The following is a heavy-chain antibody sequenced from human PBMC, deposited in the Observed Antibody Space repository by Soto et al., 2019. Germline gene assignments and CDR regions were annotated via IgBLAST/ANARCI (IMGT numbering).Heavy chain of an antibody. V-gene: IGHV3-48*02. CDR1: GFSFRTYS. Sequence: GGSLRLSCSASGFSFRTYSMNWVRQAPGKGPEWISYMTSGSSNIHYADSVEGRFTISRDNAKNSLYLQMNSLRDEDTAVYYCVRDIHLDGSSYSHAFDYWGRGTLVTVSS. CDR3: VRDIHLDGSSYSHAFDY. D-gene: IGHD3-22*01. J-gene: IGHJ4*02. CDR2: MTSGSSNI.